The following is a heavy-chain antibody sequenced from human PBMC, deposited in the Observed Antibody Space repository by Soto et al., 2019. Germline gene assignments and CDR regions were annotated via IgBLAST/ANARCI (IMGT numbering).Heavy chain of an antibody. CDR1: GYTFTCCF. V-gene: IGHV1-2*02. D-gene: IGHD3-16*01. Sequence: ASVKVSCKASGYTFTCCFLNWLRQAPGQGLEWMGWINPDSGATNYAQKFQGRVTMNRDNSIATAYMELSSLRTDDKAIYYCARMETFGSLNWFDPWGQGTLVTVSS. J-gene: IGHJ5*02. CDR3: ARMETFGSLNWFDP. CDR2: INPDSGAT.